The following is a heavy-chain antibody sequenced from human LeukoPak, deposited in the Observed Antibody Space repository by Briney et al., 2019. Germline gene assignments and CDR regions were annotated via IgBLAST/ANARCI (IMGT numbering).Heavy chain of an antibody. V-gene: IGHV3-23*01. J-gene: IGHJ4*02. CDR1: GFTFSNYA. D-gene: IGHD2-15*01. CDR3: AKVTSGGSCYQSDY. Sequence: GGSLRLSCVASGFTFSNYAMSWVRQAPGKGLEWVSGISGSGGSPYYADSVKGRFTTSRDNSKNTLYLQMNSLRAEDTAVYYCAKVTSGGSCYQSDYWGQGTLVNVSS. CDR2: ISGSGGSP.